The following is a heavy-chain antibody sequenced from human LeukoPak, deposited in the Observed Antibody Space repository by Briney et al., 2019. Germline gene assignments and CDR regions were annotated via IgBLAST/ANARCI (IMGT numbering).Heavy chain of an antibody. CDR1: GFTFSSYS. D-gene: IGHD1-26*01. Sequence: GGSLRLSCAASGFTFSSYSMNWVRQAPGKGLEWVSSISSSSSYIYYADSVKGRFTISRDNAKNSLYLQVNSLRAEDTAVYYCASTVGATPFDYWGQGTLVTVSS. J-gene: IGHJ4*02. V-gene: IGHV3-21*01. CDR3: ASTVGATPFDY. CDR2: ISSSSSYI.